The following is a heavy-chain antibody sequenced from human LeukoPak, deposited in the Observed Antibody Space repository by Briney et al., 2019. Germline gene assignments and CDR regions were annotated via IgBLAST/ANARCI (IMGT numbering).Heavy chain of an antibody. CDR2: ISSSSSYI. J-gene: IGHJ1*01. CDR3: ARDEYGSGSYSFFEYFQH. D-gene: IGHD3-10*01. V-gene: IGHV3-21*01. Sequence: GGSLRLSCAASGFASSSYGMDWVRPAPGTGLEWVSSISSSSSYIYYADSVKGRFTISRDNAKNSLYLQMNSLRVEDTAVYYCARDEYGSGSYSFFEYFQHWGQGTLVTVSS. CDR1: GFASSSYG.